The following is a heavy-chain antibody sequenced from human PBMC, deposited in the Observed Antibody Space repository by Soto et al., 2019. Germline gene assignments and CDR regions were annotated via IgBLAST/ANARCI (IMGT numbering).Heavy chain of an antibody. CDR1: GFTFSDYY. J-gene: IGHJ6*02. CDR3: ARVMLEMATIFPYYYGMDV. CDR2: ISSSSSYT. V-gene: IGHV3-11*05. Sequence: PGGSLRLSCAASGFTFSDYYMSWIRQAPGKGLEWVSYISSSSSYTNYADSVKGRFTISRDNAKNSLYLQMNSLRAEDTAVYYCARVMLEMATIFPYYYGMDVWGQGTTVTVSS. D-gene: IGHD5-12*01.